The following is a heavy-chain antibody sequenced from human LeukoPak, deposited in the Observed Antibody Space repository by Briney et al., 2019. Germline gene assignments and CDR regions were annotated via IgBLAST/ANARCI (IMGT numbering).Heavy chain of an antibody. CDR2: INPSGGST. D-gene: IGHD3-10*01. V-gene: IGHV1-46*01. J-gene: IGHJ4*02. CDR1: GYTFTSYY. Sequence: ASVKVSCKASGYTFTSYYMHWVRQAPGQGLEWMGIINPSGGSTSYAQKFQGRVTMTRDTSTSTVYMELSSLRSEDTAVYYCARGGLWFGELEGFDYWGQGTLVTVSS. CDR3: ARGGLWFGELEGFDY.